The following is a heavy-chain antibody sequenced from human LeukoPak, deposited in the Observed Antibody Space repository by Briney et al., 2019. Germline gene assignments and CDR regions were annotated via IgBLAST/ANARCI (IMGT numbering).Heavy chain of an antibody. CDR3: AKDGGEYYDILTGYYPRLYYMDV. V-gene: IGHV3-23*01. CDR1: GFTFSTYG. J-gene: IGHJ6*03. D-gene: IGHD3-9*01. CDR2: ISGSGGST. Sequence: GGSLRLSCVASGFTFSTYGMSWVRQAPGKGLEWASAISGSGGSTYYADSVKGRFTISRDNSKNTLYLQMNSLRAEDTAVYYCAKDGGEYYDILTGYYPRLYYMDVWGKGTTVTISS.